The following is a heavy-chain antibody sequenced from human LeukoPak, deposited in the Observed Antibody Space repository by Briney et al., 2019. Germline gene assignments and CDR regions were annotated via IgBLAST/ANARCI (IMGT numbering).Heavy chain of an antibody. J-gene: IGHJ5*02. CDR3: ARGTGRHGYSYRYNWFDP. V-gene: IGHV4-34*01. CDR1: GGSFSGYY. D-gene: IGHD3-22*01. CDR2: INHSGST. Sequence: SETLSLTWAVYGGSFSGYYWSWIRQPPGKGLEWIGEINHSGSTNYNPSLKSRVTISVDTSKNQFSLKLRSVTAADTAVYYCARGTGRHGYSYRYNWFDPWGQGTLVTVSS.